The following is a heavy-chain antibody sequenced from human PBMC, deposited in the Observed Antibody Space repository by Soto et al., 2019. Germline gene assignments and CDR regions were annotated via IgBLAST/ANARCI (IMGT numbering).Heavy chain of an antibody. V-gene: IGHV4-30-2*01. J-gene: IGHJ4*02. CDR1: GGSISSGGYS. CDR2: IYHSGST. Sequence: SETLSLTCAVSGGSISSGGYSWSWILQPPGKGLEWIGYIYHSGSTYHNPSLKSRVTISVDRSKNQFSLKLSSVTAADTAVYYCARVSTYGDYVDYWGQGTLVTVSS. CDR3: ARVSTYGDYVDY. D-gene: IGHD4-17*01.